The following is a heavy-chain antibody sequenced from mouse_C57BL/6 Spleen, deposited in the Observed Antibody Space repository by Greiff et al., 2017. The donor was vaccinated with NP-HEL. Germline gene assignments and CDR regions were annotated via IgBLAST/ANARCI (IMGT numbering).Heavy chain of an antibody. J-gene: IGHJ2*01. CDR1: GFTFTDYY. Sequence: EVKVVESGGGLVQPGGSLSLSCAASGFTFTDYYMSWVRQPPGKALEWLGFIRNKANGYTTEYSASVKGRFTISRDNSQSILYLQMNALIAEDSATYYCARFLTGTFYFDYWGQGTTLTVSS. D-gene: IGHD4-1*01. CDR2: IRNKANGYTT. V-gene: IGHV7-3*01. CDR3: ARFLTGTFYFDY.